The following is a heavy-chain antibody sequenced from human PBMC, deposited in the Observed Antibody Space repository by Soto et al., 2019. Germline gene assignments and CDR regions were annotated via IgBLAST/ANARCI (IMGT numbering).Heavy chain of an antibody. CDR1: GGKIGNLCFC. V-gene: IGHV4-30-2*01. CDR2: IYYSGST. J-gene: IGHJ4*03. D-gene: IGHD6-25*01. Sequence: VAGGKIGNLCFCRSFNQQKPGKGLEGIGYIYYSGSTYYNPSLKSRVTISVDRSKNQFSLKLSSVTAVYSSVKDCAAGCRLGRDFWGQGTLVTVSS. CDR3: AAGCRLGRDF.